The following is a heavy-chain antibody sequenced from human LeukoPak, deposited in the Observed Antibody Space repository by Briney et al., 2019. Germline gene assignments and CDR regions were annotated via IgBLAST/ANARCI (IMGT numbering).Heavy chain of an antibody. CDR3: ARDERLLSFLK. CDR2: INSDGSST. Sequence: PGGSLRLSCAASGFTCSSYWMHWVRQAPGKGLVWVSRINSDGSSTYYADSVKGRFTISRDSSKNTLYLQMNSLRAEDTAIYYCARDERLLSFLKWGQGTLVTVSS. V-gene: IGHV3-74*01. CDR1: GFTCSSYW. J-gene: IGHJ4*02. D-gene: IGHD3-3*01.